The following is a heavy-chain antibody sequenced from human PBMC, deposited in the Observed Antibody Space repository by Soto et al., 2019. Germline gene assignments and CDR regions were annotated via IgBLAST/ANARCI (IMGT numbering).Heavy chain of an antibody. V-gene: IGHV1-69*12. CDR3: ARDGGVYDYSPFDY. D-gene: IGHD4-4*01. J-gene: IGHJ4*02. CDR2: IIPIFGTA. CDR1: GGTFSNYA. Sequence: QVQLVQSGAEVKKPGSSAKVSCKASGGTFSNYAISWVRQAPGQGLEWMGGIIPIFGTADYAQKFQGRVTITADESTSTAYMELSSLRSEDTAVYYCARDGGVYDYSPFDYWGQGTLVTVSS.